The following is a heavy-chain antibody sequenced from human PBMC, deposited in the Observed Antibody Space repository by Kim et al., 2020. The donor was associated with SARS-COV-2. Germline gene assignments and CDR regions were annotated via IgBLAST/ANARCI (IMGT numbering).Heavy chain of an antibody. D-gene: IGHD7-27*01. CDR2: ISGSGGST. J-gene: IGHJ6*02. V-gene: IGHV3-23*01. Sequence: GGSLRLSCAASGFTFSSYAMSWVRQAPGKGLEWVSAISGSGGSTYYADSVKGRFTISRDNSKNTLYLQMNSLRAEDTAVYYCAKAHSIINHWGYGMDVWGQGTTVTVSS. CDR3: AKAHSIINHWGYGMDV. CDR1: GFTFSSYA.